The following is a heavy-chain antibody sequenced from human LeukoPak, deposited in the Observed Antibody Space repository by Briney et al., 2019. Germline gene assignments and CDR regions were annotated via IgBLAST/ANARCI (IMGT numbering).Heavy chain of an antibody. CDR3: ARGATYAYYQDY. D-gene: IGHD1-26*01. J-gene: IGHJ4*02. Sequence: GSLRLSCADSGFTFSSHWMHWVRQAPGKGLVWVSRIKYDASSTSYADSVKGRFTISRDNAKNTLYLQMNSLRAEDTAVYYCARGATYAYYQDYWGQGTLVTVSS. CDR2: IKYDASST. V-gene: IGHV3-74*01. CDR1: GFTFSSHW.